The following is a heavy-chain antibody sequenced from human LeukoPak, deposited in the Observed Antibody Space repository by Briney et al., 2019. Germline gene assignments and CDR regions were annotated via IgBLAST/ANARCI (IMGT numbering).Heavy chain of an antibody. CDR3: ARADYYGSGSYYIALYYYYYGMDV. J-gene: IGHJ6*02. V-gene: IGHV1-8*01. CDR2: MNPNSGNT. Sequence: AAVKVSCKASGYTFTSYDINWVRQATAQGLEWMGWMNPNSGNTGYAQKFQGRVTMTRNTAISTAYLELSRLRSEHTAVYYCARADYYGSGSYYIALYYYYYGMDVRGQGTTVTVSS. D-gene: IGHD3-10*01. CDR1: GYTFTSYD.